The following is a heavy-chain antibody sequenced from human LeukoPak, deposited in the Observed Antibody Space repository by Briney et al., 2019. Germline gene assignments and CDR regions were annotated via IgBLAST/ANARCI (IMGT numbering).Heavy chain of an antibody. CDR2: IQNDGSST. D-gene: IGHD7-27*01. CDR1: GFTFSSYW. J-gene: IGHJ4*02. CDR3: AKGQTWASVYFDS. Sequence: GGSLRLSCEASGFTFSSYWMHWVRQAPAKGPEWVSRIQNDGSSTVYADSVKGRFTISRDNFKNTLYLQMNSLRAEDTAVYYCAKGQTWASVYFDSWGQGTLVTVSS. V-gene: IGHV3-74*01.